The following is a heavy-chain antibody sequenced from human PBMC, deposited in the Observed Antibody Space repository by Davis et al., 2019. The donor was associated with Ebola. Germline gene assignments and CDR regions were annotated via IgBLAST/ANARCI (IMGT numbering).Heavy chain of an antibody. CDR3: ARRVRMRYYYYGMDV. CDR1: GFTFSSYE. D-gene: IGHD3-10*01. Sequence: GESLKISCAASGFTFSSYEMNWVRQAPGKGLEWVSYISSSGSTIYYADSVKGRFTISRDNAKNSLYLQMNSLRAEDTAVYYCARRVRMRYYYYGMDVWGQGTTVTVSS. J-gene: IGHJ6*02. CDR2: ISSSGSTI. V-gene: IGHV3-48*03.